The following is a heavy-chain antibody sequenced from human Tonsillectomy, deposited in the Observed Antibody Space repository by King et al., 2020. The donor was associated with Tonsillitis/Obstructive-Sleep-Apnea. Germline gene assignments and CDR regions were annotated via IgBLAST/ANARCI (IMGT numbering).Heavy chain of an antibody. D-gene: IGHD1-26*01. CDR1: GFTFSSYW. CDR2: INSDGSST. Sequence: DVQLVESGGGLVQPGGSLRLSCAASGFTFSSYWMHWVRQAPGKGLVWVSRINSDGSSTNYADSVKGRFTISRDNAKNTLYLQMNSLRAEDTAVYYCVRERRYSGSAGPFDIWGQGTMVTVSS. CDR3: VRERRYSGSAGPFDI. J-gene: IGHJ3*02. V-gene: IGHV3-74*01.